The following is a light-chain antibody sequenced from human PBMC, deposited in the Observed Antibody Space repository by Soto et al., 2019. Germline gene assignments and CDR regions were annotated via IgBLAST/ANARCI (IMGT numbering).Light chain of an antibody. CDR2: EVT. V-gene: IGLV2-8*01. CDR3: SSYVVSNVVF. Sequence: QSALTQRPSASGSPGQSVTISCAGTRDDVGGYNYVSWYQHHPGKAPKLLIYEVTKRPSGVPDRFSGSKSGNTAYLTVSGLRAEDEALYYCSSYVVSNVVFFGGGTRSPS. J-gene: IGLJ2*01. CDR1: RDDVGGYNY.